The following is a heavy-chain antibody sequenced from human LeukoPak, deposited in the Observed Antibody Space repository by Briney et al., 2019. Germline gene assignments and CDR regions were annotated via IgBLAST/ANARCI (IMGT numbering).Heavy chain of an antibody. CDR2: FDPEDGET. D-gene: IGHD6-19*01. Sequence: ASVKVSCKVSGHTLTELSMHWVRQAPGKGLEWMGGFDPEDGETIYAQKFQGRVTMTEDTSTDTAYMELSSLRSEDTAVYYCATYGIAVAGIDYWGQGTLVTVSS. CDR1: GHTLTELS. J-gene: IGHJ4*02. V-gene: IGHV1-24*01. CDR3: ATYGIAVAGIDY.